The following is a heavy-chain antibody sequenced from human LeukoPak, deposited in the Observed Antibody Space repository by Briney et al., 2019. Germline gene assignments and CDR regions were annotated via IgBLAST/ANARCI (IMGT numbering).Heavy chain of an antibody. V-gene: IGHV3-15*01. CDR1: GFTFSSAW. CDR2: IKSKADGGTA. J-gene: IGHJ4*02. D-gene: IGHD6-13*01. CDR3: TATRQVWYLFY. Sequence: GGSLRPSCAASGFTFSSAWMNWVRLTPGKGLEWVGRIKSKADGGTADYAAPVKGRFTISRDDSANTLYLQMNSLRAEDTAVYYCTATRQVWYLFYWGQGTQVTVSS.